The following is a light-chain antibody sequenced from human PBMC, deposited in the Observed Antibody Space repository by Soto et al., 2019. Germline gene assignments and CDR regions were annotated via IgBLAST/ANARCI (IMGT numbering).Light chain of an antibody. V-gene: IGLV2-11*01. J-gene: IGLJ1*01. CDR3: CSYAGSYTHV. CDR1: SSDVGGYNY. CDR2: DVI. Sequence: QSALTQPHSVSGAPGQSVTISCTGTSSDVGGYNYVSWYQHHPGKAPKLIIYDVIERPSGFPDSFSGSKSGNTGNTASLTISVLQAEDEAYYFSCSYAGSYTHVFGSGTKLTVL.